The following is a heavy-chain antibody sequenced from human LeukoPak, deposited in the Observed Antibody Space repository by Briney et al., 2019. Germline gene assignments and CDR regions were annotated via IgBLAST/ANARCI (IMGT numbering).Heavy chain of an antibody. D-gene: IGHD2-8*01. J-gene: IGHJ6*03. CDR3: AKDRCSNGVGCYYYYMDV. Sequence: GGSLRLSCAASGFTFSSYEMNWVRQAPGKGLEWVSYISSSGSTIYYADSVKGRFSISRDSFKNILYLQMNSLRAEDTAVYYCAKDRCSNGVGCYYYYMDVWGKGTSVTISS. CDR1: GFTFSSYE. V-gene: IGHV3-48*03. CDR2: ISSSGSTI.